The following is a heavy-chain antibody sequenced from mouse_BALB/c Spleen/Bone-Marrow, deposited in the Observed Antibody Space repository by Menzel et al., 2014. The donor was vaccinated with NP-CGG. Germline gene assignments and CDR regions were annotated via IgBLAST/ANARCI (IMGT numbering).Heavy chain of an antibody. Sequence: SGPELMKPGASVKISCKASGYSFTSYYIHWVKQNHGKSLEWIGYIDPFNGVTIYNQKFKSKATLTADKSSSTAYMHLSSLTSEDSAVYYCARRVITTGPGFAYWGQGTLVTVSA. CDR1: GYSFTSYY. J-gene: IGHJ3*01. D-gene: IGHD2-4*01. CDR3: ARRVITTGPGFAY. CDR2: IDPFNGVT. V-gene: IGHV1-28*01.